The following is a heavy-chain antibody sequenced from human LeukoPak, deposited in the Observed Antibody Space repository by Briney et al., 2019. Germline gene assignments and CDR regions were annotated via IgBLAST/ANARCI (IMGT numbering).Heavy chain of an antibody. CDR1: GGSISSGGYY. J-gene: IGHJ5*02. CDR2: IYYSGST. D-gene: IGHD5-12*01. CDR3: ARGEWLRLRGNNWFDP. Sequence: SQTLSLTCTVSGGSISSGGYYWSWIRQHPGKGLEWIGYIYYSGSTYYNPSLKSRVTISVDTSKNQFSLKLSSVTAAGTAVYYCARGEWLRLRGNNWFDPWGQGTLVTVSS. V-gene: IGHV4-31*03.